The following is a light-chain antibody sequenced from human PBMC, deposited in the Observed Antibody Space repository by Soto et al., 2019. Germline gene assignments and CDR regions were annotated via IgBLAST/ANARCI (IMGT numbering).Light chain of an antibody. Sequence: DIELTQSPSFLSASLGDRVTITCRASQGISSYLAWYQQKPGKAPKLLIYAASTLQSGVPSRFRGSGSGTEFTLTISSLQPEDFATYYCQQLNSYSLFGQGTRLEI. V-gene: IGKV1-9*01. CDR3: QQLNSYSL. J-gene: IGKJ5*01. CDR1: QGISSY. CDR2: AAS.